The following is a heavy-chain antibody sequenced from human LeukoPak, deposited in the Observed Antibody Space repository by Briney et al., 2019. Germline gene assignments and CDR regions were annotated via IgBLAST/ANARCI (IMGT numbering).Heavy chain of an antibody. V-gene: IGHV4-34*01. CDR2: INHSGST. Sequence: PSETLSLTCAVYGGSFSSYYWSWIRQPPGKWLEWIGEINHSGSTNYNPSLKSRVTISVDTSKNQFSLKLSSVTAADTAVYYCARAVYDFWSGYPISRVFDYWGQGTLVTVSS. CDR1: GGSFSSYY. CDR3: ARAVYDFWSGYPISRVFDY. D-gene: IGHD3-3*01. J-gene: IGHJ4*02.